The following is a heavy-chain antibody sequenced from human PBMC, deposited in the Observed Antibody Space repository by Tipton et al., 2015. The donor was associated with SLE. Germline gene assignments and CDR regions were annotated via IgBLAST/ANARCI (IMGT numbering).Heavy chain of an antibody. CDR3: ARDTSLSGHDY. V-gene: IGHV4-61*09. J-gene: IGHJ4*02. CDR2: IHTRSST. CDR1: GASLILGCFY. D-gene: IGHD6-19*01. Sequence: TLSLTCSVSGASLILGCFYWCLVRQPAGTGLERIGHIHTRSSTNYNPSLKSRVTISADTSKNQFSLQLSSVTAADTAVYYCARDTSLSGHDYWGQGTLVTVSS.